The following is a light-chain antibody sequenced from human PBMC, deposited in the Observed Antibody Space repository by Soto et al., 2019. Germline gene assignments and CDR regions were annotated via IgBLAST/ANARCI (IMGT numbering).Light chain of an antibody. Sequence: SYELTQPPSVSVAPGQTARIACGGANIETKSVHWSQQKPGQAPVFVVYDDRDRPSGIPERFSGSNSGNAATLTIRRVEAGDEADYYCQVWDSTSEHVVFGGGTKLTVL. CDR2: DDR. CDR1: NIETKS. CDR3: QVWDSTSEHVV. J-gene: IGLJ2*01. V-gene: IGLV3-21*02.